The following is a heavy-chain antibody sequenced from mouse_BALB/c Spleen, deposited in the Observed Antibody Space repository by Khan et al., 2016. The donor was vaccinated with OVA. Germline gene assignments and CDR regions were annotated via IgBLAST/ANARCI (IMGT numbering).Heavy chain of an antibody. J-gene: IGHJ3*01. CDR2: ISSGGDYT. CDR3: ASHLTGSFDY. Sequence: EVKVVESGGDLVKPGGSLKLSCAASGFTFSSYSMSWVRQSPDKRLEWVASISSGGDYTYYPDSVKGRFTISRDNADNALYLQMSSLRSEDTAMYYCASHLTGSFDYWGQGTLVTVSA. D-gene: IGHD4-1*01. CDR1: GFTFSSYS. V-gene: IGHV5-6*01.